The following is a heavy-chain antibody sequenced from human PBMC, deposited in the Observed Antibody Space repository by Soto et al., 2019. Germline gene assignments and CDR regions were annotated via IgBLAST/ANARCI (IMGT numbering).Heavy chain of an antibody. CDR1: GYNFTGYY. CDR3: ALSFSQTNIDV. V-gene: IGHV1-2*02. CDR2: INPDSGRT. Sequence: QVQLVQSGPEVGKPGASVKVSCKASGYNFTGYYLHWVRQAPGQGLEWMGYINPDSGRTRYAQKFQGTVTMTRDTSITTAYLELSSLKYDDSGIFYCALSFSQTNIDVWGQGTTVIVSS. J-gene: IGHJ6*01.